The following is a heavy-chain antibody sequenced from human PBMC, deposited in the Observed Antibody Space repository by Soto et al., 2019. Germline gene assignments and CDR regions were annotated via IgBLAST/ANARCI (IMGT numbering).Heavy chain of an antibody. Sequence: GGSLRLSCAASGFTFSSYAMSWVRQAPGKGLEWVSAISGSGGSTYYADSVKGRFTISRDNSKNTLYLQMNSLRAEDTAVYYCAKERGGTGYGVPYYFDYWGQGTLVTVSS. V-gene: IGHV3-23*01. CDR2: ISGSGGST. J-gene: IGHJ4*02. D-gene: IGHD3-10*01. CDR3: AKERGGTGYGVPYYFDY. CDR1: GFTFSSYA.